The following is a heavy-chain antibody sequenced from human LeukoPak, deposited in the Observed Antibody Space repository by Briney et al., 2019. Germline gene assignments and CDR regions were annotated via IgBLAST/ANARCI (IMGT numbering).Heavy chain of an antibody. CDR3: AKRKEASGTYHYYGMDV. CDR1: GFTFSSYS. CDR2: ISGSATYT. J-gene: IGHJ6*04. V-gene: IGHV3-23*01. Sequence: GGSLRLSCAASGFTFSSYSMNWVRQAPGKGLEWVSGISGSATYTHYADSVKGRFTTSRDNSKNTLYLQMNSLRAEDTAVYYCAKRKEASGTYHYYGMDVWGKGTTVTVSS. D-gene: IGHD6-13*01.